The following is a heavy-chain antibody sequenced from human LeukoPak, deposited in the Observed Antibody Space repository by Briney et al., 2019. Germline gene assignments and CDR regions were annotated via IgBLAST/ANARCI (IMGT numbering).Heavy chain of an antibody. CDR2: ISYDGSNK. V-gene: IGHV3-30*04. J-gene: IGHJ3*02. CDR1: GFTFSSYA. CDR3: AKKWSGDYDSSGVNDAFDI. Sequence: RTGGSLRLSCAASGFTFSSYAMHWVRQAPGKGLEWVAVISYDGSNKYYADSVKGRFTISRDNSKNTLYLQMNSLRAEDTAVYYCAKKWSGDYDSSGVNDAFDIWGQGTMVTVSS. D-gene: IGHD3-22*01.